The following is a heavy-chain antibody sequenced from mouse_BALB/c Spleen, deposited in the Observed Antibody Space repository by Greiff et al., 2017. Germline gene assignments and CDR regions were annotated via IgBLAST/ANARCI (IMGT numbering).Heavy chain of an antibody. V-gene: IGHV5-4*02. CDR2: ISDGGSYT. Sequence: DVQLVESGGGLVKPGGSLKLSCAASGFTFSDYYMYWVRQTPEKRLEWVATISDGGSYTYYPDSVKGRFTISRDTAKNNLYLQMSSLKSEDTAMYYCASSITTVVGAMDYWGQGTSVTVSS. CDR3: ASSITTVVGAMDY. J-gene: IGHJ4*01. D-gene: IGHD1-1*01. CDR1: GFTFSDYY.